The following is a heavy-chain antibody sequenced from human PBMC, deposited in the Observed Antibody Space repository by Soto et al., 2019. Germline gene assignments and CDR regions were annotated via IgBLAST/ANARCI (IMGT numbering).Heavy chain of an antibody. CDR3: AIFVGLSGPSRCLVF. CDR1: GFTLRNNG. D-gene: IGHD2-15*01. J-gene: IGHJ6*03. V-gene: IGHV3-33*01. Sequence: GESLRLSCVASGFTLRNNGMHWVRQPPGKGLEWIALIWYEGTTKYSTDSMKGRFSISRDQSKSTLYLQVNSLRAEDTATYYCAIFVGLSGPSRCLVFWG. CDR2: IWYEGTTK.